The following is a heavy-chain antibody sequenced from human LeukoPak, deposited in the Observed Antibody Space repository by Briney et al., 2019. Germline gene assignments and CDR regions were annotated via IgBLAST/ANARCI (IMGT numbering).Heavy chain of an antibody. Sequence: SETLSLTCAVYGGSFSGYYWSWIRQPPGKGLEWIGEINHSGSTNYNPSLKSRVTISVDTSKNQFSLKLSSVTAADTAVYYCARVDPGSYLMFYYVDFWGQGTLVTVSS. D-gene: IGHD3-10*01. V-gene: IGHV4-34*01. CDR2: INHSGST. J-gene: IGHJ4*02. CDR3: ARVDPGSYLMFYYVDF. CDR1: GGSFSGYY.